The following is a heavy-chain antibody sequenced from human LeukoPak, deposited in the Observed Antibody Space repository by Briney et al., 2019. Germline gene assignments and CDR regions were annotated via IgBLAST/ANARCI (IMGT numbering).Heavy chain of an antibody. CDR1: GFTFSSYA. Sequence: GGSLRLSCAASGFTFSSYAMSWVRQAPGKGLEWVSAVSGRDGYTYYADPVKGRFTISRDNSKDTLYLQMNSLRAEDTAVYYCAKGSYYYDASGHLGGDYWGQGTLVTVSS. J-gene: IGHJ4*02. CDR3: AKGSYYYDASGHLGGDY. D-gene: IGHD3-22*01. CDR2: VSGRDGYT. V-gene: IGHV3-23*01.